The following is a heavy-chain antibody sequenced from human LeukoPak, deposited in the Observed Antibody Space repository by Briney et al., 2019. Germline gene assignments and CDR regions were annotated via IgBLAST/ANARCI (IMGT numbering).Heavy chain of an antibody. J-gene: IGHJ4*02. D-gene: IGHD3-10*01. Sequence: GGSLRLSCAASGFMFSSYGMHWVRQAPGKGLEWVAVISYDGSNKYYADSVKGRFTISRDNSRNTVFLQMNRLRPEDTAVYYRVKEAYYGWGSSPTFYFDYWGQGTRVTVSS. CDR3: VKEAYYGWGSSPTFYFDY. V-gene: IGHV3-30*18. CDR2: ISYDGSNK. CDR1: GFMFSSYG.